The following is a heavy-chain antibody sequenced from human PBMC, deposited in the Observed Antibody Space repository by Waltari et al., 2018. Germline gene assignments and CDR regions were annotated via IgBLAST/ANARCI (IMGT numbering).Heavy chain of an antibody. Sequence: QVQLQESGPGLVKPSQTLSLTCTVSGGSISSGSYYWSWIRQPAGKGLEWIGYIYTSGSTNYNPSLKSRVTISVDTSKNQFSLKLSSVTAADTAVYYCAREGGWGRDYGSGSFFDYWGQGTLVTVSS. CDR3: AREGGWGRDYGSGSFFDY. D-gene: IGHD3-10*01. CDR2: IYTSGST. J-gene: IGHJ4*02. V-gene: IGHV4-61*09. CDR1: GGSISSGSYY.